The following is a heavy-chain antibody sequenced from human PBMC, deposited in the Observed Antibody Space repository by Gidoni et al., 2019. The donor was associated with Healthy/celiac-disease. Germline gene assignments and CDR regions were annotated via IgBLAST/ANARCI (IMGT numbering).Heavy chain of an antibody. CDR1: GATFRSYA. J-gene: IGHJ5*02. CDR3: AGDFWSGYYNWFDP. Sequence: QVQLVQSGAEVKKPGSSVKVSCKASGATFRSYAISWVRRAPGQGLEWMGGIIPIFGTANYAQKFQGRVTITADESTSTAYMELSSLRSEDTAVYYCAGDFWSGYYNWFDPWGQGTLVTVSS. CDR2: IIPIFGTA. V-gene: IGHV1-69*01. D-gene: IGHD3-3*01.